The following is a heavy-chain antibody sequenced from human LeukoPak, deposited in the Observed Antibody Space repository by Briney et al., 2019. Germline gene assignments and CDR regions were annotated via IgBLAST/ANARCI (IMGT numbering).Heavy chain of an antibody. J-gene: IGHJ5*02. CDR2: INHSGST. D-gene: IGHD3-22*01. V-gene: IGHV4-34*01. CDR3: AREGSSGYSIDP. Sequence: KSSETLSLTCVVYGGSFSGYYWSWIRQPPGKGLEWIGEINHSGSTNYNPSLKSRVTISVDTSKNQFSLRLSSVTAADTAMYYCAREGSSGYSIDPWGQGTLVTVSS. CDR1: GGSFSGYY.